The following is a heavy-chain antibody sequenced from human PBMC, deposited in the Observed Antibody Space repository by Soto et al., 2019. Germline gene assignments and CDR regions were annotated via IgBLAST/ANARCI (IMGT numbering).Heavy chain of an antibody. CDR2: IWYDESNK. V-gene: IGHV3-33*01. J-gene: IGHJ4*02. CDR3: ARDEHHYLDY. CDR1: GFTFSNYG. Sequence: QVQLVESGGGVVQPGRSLRLSCAASGFTFSNYGIHWVRQAPGKGLEWVAVIWYDESNKYYADSVKGRFTISRDNFKNKLYMQMNSLRAEDTAVYYCARDEHHYLDYWGQGTPVTVSS.